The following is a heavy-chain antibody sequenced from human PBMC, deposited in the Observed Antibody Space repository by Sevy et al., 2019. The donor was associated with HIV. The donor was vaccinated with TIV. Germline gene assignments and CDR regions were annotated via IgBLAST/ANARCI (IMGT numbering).Heavy chain of an antibody. CDR2: IHPDDSAI. CDR3: ARQTNYYASRAYSGWFDP. CDR1: GYIFTNNW. J-gene: IGHJ5*02. Sequence: GESLKISCKGSGYIFTNNWIGWVRQIPGKGLEWMGTIHPDDSAIRYSPSFQGQVTISVDKSITTAYLQWSSLKASDTAMYYCARQTNYYASRAYSGWFDPWGQGTLVTVSS. D-gene: IGHD3-22*01. V-gene: IGHV5-51*01.